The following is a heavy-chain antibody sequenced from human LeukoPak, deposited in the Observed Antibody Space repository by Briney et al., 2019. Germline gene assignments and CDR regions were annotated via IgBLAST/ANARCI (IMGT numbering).Heavy chain of an antibody. CDR1: GGTFNSYA. CDR3: ARDQGLIGPPPYGLDV. CDR2: IIPILDIT. Sequence: SSVTVSCKASGGTFNSYALTWVRQAPGQGLEWMGRIIPILDITIYAQKFQGRVTITADKSTSTAYIELSSLSSEDTAVYYCARDQGLIGPPPYGLDVWGQGTTVTVSS. J-gene: IGHJ6*02. V-gene: IGHV1-69*04. D-gene: IGHD3-16*01.